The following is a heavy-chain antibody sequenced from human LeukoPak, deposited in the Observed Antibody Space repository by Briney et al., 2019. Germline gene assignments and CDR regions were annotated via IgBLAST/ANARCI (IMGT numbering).Heavy chain of an antibody. J-gene: IGHJ6*03. V-gene: IGHV1-2*02. CDR3: ARSFYDPYYFYMDV. CDR2: INPKSGAT. CDR1: GYTFTGYY. Sequence: ASVKVSCKAFGYTFTGYYIHWVRQAPGQGLEWMGWINPKSGATKYAQKLQGRVSMTRDRSFTTAYMELSRLRSDDTAVYYCARSFYDPYYFYMDVWGKGTTVTVSS. D-gene: IGHD5/OR15-5a*01.